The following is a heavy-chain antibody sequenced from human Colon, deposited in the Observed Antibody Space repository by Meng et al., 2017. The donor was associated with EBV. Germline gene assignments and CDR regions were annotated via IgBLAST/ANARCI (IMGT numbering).Heavy chain of an antibody. J-gene: IGHJ4*02. CDR1: GGSISSSNW. CDR3: ARVVTALWGYYFDY. Sequence: QDSGPGLVKLSGTPSLTCPVSGGSISSSNWWSWVRQPSGKGLEWIGEIYHSGSTNYNPSLTSRVTISVDKSKNQFSLKLSSVTAADTAVYYCARVVTALWGYYFDYWGQGTLVTVSS. CDR2: IYHSGST. D-gene: IGHD2-21*02. V-gene: IGHV4-4*02.